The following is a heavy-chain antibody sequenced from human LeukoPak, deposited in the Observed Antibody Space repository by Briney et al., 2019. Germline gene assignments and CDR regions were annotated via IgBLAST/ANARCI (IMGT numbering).Heavy chain of an antibody. D-gene: IGHD2-15*01. CDR1: GYTFTTFG. CDR3: ARLGSDCGGGNCY. Sequence: ASVKVSCKASGYTFTTFGITWVRQAPGQGLEWMGWINTYNGNTNYAQNLQGRVTMTTDTSTRTDYMELRSLTSDDTAVYYCARLGSDCGGGNCYWGQGTLVTVSS. CDR2: INTYNGNT. J-gene: IGHJ4*02. V-gene: IGHV1-18*01.